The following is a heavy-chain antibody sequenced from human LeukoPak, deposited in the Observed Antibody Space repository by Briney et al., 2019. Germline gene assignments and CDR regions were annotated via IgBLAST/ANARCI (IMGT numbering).Heavy chain of an antibody. V-gene: IGHV1-46*03. D-gene: IGHD5-12*01. CDR2: INPSGGST. CDR3: ARDRRGYSGYDQTLDY. Sequence: GASVKVSCKASGYTFTGYYMHWVRQAPGQGLEWMGIINPSGGSTSYAQKFQGRVTMTRDTSTSTVYMELSSLRSEDTAVYYCARDRRGYSGYDQTLDYWGQGTLVTVSS. CDR1: GYTFTGYY. J-gene: IGHJ4*02.